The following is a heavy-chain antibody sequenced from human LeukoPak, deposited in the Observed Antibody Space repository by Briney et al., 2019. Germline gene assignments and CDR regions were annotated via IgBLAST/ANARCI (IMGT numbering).Heavy chain of an antibody. CDR3: AKDPGLFTCGWDGNF. D-gene: IGHD6-19*01. V-gene: IGHV3-23*01. CDR1: GFTFSNYA. J-gene: IGHJ4*02. CDR2: IGGSGAKT. Sequence: GGSLRLSCAASGFTFSNYAISWVRQAPGKGLDWVSTIGGSGAKTFYADSVKGRFTISRDNSQNTVHLQMNALGAEDTAVYYCAKDPGLFTCGWDGNFWGQGTQVTVSS.